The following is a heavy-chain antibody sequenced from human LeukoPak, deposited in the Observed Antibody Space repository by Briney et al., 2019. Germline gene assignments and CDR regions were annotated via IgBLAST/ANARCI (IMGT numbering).Heavy chain of an antibody. CDR1: GFTFSTYW. V-gene: IGHV3-74*01. Sequence: GGSLRLSCAASGFTFSTYWMHWVRQAPGKGLVWVSRIDTDGSTTTYVDSVKGRFTISRDNARNTPYLQMNSLRAEDTAVYYCVRRGGNGDHWGQGTLVTVSS. J-gene: IGHJ4*02. CDR3: VRRGGNGDH. D-gene: IGHD4-23*01. CDR2: IDTDGSTT.